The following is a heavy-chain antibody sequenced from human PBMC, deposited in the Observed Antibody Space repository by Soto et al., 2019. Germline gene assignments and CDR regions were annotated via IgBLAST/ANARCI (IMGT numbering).Heavy chain of an antibody. CDR3: ARGVGRYFDL. CDR2: LSASGRT. CDR1: GDSIGNFY. V-gene: IGHV4-4*07. D-gene: IGHD1-26*01. J-gene: IGHJ2*01. Sequence: PSETLSLTCAISGDSIGNFYWSWIRQPAGKGLESLGRLSASGRTNYSPSLQSRVTMSLDRSKNRFSLRLTSVSAADTAVYFCARGVGRYFDLWGRGTLVTVSS.